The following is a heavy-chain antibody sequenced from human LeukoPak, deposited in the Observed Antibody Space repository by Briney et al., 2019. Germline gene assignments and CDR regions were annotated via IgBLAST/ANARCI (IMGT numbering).Heavy chain of an antibody. Sequence: GRSLRLSCAASGFTFSSYAMHWVRQAPGKGLEWVAVISYDGSNKYYADSVKGRFTISRDNSKDTLYLQMNSLRAEDTAVYYCARSPLRITMVRGLLDYWGQGTLATVSS. CDR3: ARSPLRITMVRGLLDY. D-gene: IGHD3-10*01. V-gene: IGHV3-30*04. J-gene: IGHJ4*02. CDR2: ISYDGSNK. CDR1: GFTFSSYA.